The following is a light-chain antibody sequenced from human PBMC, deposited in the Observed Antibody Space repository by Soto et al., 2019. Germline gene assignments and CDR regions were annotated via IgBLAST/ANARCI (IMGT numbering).Light chain of an antibody. CDR2: AAS. CDR3: QQSYSTQYT. CDR1: QSISTY. Sequence: DIQMTQSPSSLSASVGDRVTITCRARQSISTYLNWYHQKPGKAPKLLIYAASSLQSGVPSRFSRSGSGTDFTLTISSLQPEDFATYYCQQSYSTQYTFGQGTKLEIK. J-gene: IGKJ2*01. V-gene: IGKV1-39*01.